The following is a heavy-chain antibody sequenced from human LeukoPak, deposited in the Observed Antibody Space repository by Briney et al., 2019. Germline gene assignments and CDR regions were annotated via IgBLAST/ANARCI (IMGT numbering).Heavy chain of an antibody. V-gene: IGHV3-33*06. CDR3: AKASSGSPSCLNF. D-gene: IGHD3-22*01. CDR1: GFTFSSYG. CDR2: IRHDGSHK. Sequence: PGGSLRLSCAASGFTFSSYGMYWVRQAPGKGLEWVAVIRHDGSHKYYADSVKGRFTVSRDNSKNTLYLQLNSLRAEDTALFYCAKASSGSPSCLNFWGQGTLVTVSS. J-gene: IGHJ4*02.